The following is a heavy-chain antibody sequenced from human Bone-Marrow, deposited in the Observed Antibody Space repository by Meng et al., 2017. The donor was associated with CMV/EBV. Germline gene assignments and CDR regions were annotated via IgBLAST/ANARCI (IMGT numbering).Heavy chain of an antibody. V-gene: IGHV1-69*05. CDR3: ARDLGATGSDY. CDR2: IIPIFGTA. J-gene: IGHJ4*02. CDR1: GGTFSSYA. D-gene: IGHD1-1*01. Sequence: SVKVSCKASGGTFSSYAISWVRQAPGQGLEWMGGIIPIFGTANYAQKFQGRVTITTDESTSTAYMELSSLRSDDTAVYYCARDLGATGSDYWGQGTLVTVSS.